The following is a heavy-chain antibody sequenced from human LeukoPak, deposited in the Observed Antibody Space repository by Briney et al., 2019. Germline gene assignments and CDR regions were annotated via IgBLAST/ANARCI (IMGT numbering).Heavy chain of an antibody. CDR3: ARDKVATKATDAFDI. CDR1: GFPFGSYW. V-gene: IGHV3-7*01. J-gene: IGHJ3*02. D-gene: IGHD5-24*01. CDR2: IKQDGSEK. Sequence: GGSLRLSCAASGFPFGSYWMSWVRQAPGKGLEWVANIKQDGSEKYYVDSVKGRFTISRDNAKNTLYLQMNSLRAEDTAVYYCARDKVATKATDAFDIWGQGTMVTVSS.